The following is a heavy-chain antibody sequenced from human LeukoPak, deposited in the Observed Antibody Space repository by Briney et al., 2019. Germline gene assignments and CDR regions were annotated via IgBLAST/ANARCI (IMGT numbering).Heavy chain of an antibody. Sequence: PGGSLRLSCAASGFTFDDYAMHWVRQAPGKGLEWVSGISWNSGSIGYAESVKGRFTISRDIAKNSLYLQMNSLRAEDMALYYCAKDQNRYSSGWWNAFDIWGQGTMVTVSS. CDR1: GFTFDDYA. J-gene: IGHJ3*02. D-gene: IGHD6-19*01. V-gene: IGHV3-9*03. CDR2: ISWNSGSI. CDR3: AKDQNRYSSGWWNAFDI.